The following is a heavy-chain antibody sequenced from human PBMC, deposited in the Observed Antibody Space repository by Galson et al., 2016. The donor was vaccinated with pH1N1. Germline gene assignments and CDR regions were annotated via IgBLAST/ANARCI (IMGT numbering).Heavy chain of an antibody. J-gene: IGHJ4*02. CDR1: ADSIRSSFYF. V-gene: IGHV4-39*07. CDR2: IFYIGNT. D-gene: IGHD6-19*01. Sequence: LTCTVSADSIRSSFYFWAWIRQPPGQGLEWIGTIFYIGNTYYNPSLRSRVTISADMSKNQFSLKLTSVTAADTALYYCASPGLGEGIEVAGSEGLFDYWGQGTVVTVSS. CDR3: ASPGLGEGIEVAGSEGLFDY.